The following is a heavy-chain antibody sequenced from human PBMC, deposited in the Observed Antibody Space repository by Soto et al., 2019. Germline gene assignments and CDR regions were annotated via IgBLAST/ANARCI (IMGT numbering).Heavy chain of an antibody. D-gene: IGHD6-13*01. J-gene: IGHJ6*02. Sequence: SGATLVNPTQTLTLTCTFSGFSLSTSGMCVSWIRQPPGKALEWLARIDWDDDKYYSTSLKTKLTISKDTSKNQVVLTMTNIYPVDTATCYRERTLGIEAALDVCGQGPPVTV. CDR1: GFSLSTSGMC. CDR2: IDWDDDK. CDR3: ERTLGIEAALDV. V-gene: IGHV2-70*11.